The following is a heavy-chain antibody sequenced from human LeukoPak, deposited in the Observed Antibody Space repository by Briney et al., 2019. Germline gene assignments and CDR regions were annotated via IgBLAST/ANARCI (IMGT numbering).Heavy chain of an antibody. V-gene: IGHV3-30*18. CDR2: ISSDETET. J-gene: IGHJ4*02. CDR3: AKDRAQQLVLDF. D-gene: IGHD6-13*01. Sequence: GGSLRLSCAASGFTFSNYGMYWVRQAPGKGLEWVAVISSDETETYYADSVKGRFTISRDNSKNTLFLQMNSLRAEDTAVYYCAKDRAQQLVLDFWGQGTLVTVSS. CDR1: GFTFSNYG.